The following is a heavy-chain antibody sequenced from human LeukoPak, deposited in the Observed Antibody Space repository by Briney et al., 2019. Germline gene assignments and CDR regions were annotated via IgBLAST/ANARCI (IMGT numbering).Heavy chain of an antibody. CDR3: ARGGYYGSGNDFRFDP. V-gene: IGHV4-59*01. D-gene: IGHD3-10*01. CDR1: GGSTSSYY. Sequence: SETLSLICTVSGGSTSSYYWSWIRQSPGKGLECIGYIHYTGSTNYNPSLKSRVTISVETSKNQFSLKLKSVTAADTAVYYCARGGYYGSGNDFRFDPWGQGTLVTVSS. J-gene: IGHJ5*02. CDR2: IHYTGST.